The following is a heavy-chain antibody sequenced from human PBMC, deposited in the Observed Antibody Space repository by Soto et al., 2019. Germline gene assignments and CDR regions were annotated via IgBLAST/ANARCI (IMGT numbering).Heavy chain of an antibody. CDR2: IYYSGST. Sequence: SETLSLTCTVSGASINSGGYYWSWIRQLPGKGLEWIGSIYYSGSTYYNPSLKSRVTISVDTSKNQFSLKLSSVTAADTAVYYCARRAGIQLYDYWGQGTLVTVSS. D-gene: IGHD5-18*01. CDR3: ARRAGIQLYDY. V-gene: IGHV4-39*01. J-gene: IGHJ4*02. CDR1: GASINSGGYY.